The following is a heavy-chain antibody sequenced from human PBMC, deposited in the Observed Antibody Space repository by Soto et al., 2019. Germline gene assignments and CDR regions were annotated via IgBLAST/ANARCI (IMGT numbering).Heavy chain of an antibody. J-gene: IGHJ6*02. D-gene: IGHD6-19*01. V-gene: IGHV3-33*01. Sequence: QVQLVESGGGVVQPGGSLRLSCAASGFTFSSYGMHRVRQAPGKGLEWVAVLWYDGSNQYYADSVKGRFTIYRDNSKNPLYLQMDSLRAEDTAVHYCARDGVRGCSSGWYKGEIRACGMDVWGQGTTVTVSS. CDR1: GFTFSSYG. CDR2: LWYDGSNQ. CDR3: ARDGVRGCSSGWYKGEIRACGMDV.